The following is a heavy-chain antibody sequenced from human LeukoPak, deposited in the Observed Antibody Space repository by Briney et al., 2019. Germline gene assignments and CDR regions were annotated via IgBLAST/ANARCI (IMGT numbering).Heavy chain of an antibody. Sequence: SETLSLTCTISGGSISSSSYYWDWIRQYPGKGLEWLGTIYYSGSTYYNTSLKSRLFISVDTSNNQFSLRLSFVTAADTAVYYCARRRYYDATGYLDWGQGTLITVSS. CDR1: GGSISSSSYY. CDR3: ARRRYYDATGYLD. CDR2: IYYSGST. V-gene: IGHV4-39*01. J-gene: IGHJ1*01. D-gene: IGHD3-22*01.